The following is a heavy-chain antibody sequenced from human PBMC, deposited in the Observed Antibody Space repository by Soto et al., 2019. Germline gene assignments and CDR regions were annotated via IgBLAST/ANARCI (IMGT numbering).Heavy chain of an antibody. J-gene: IGHJ1*01. CDR1: GFTFSSYA. D-gene: IGHD6-19*01. V-gene: IGHV3-23*01. Sequence: GGSLRLSCAASGFTFSSYAMSWVRQAPGKGLEWVSAISGSGGSTYYADSVKGRFTISSDNSKNTLYLQMNSLRAEDTAVYYCAKGVPGIAVAGTGYFQHWGQGTLVTVSS. CDR3: AKGVPGIAVAGTGYFQH. CDR2: ISGSGGST.